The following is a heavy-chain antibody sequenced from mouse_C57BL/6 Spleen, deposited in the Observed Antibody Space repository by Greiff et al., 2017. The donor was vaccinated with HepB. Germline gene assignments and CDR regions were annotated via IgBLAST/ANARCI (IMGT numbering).Heavy chain of an antibody. Sequence: EVKLVESGGDLVKPGGSLKLSCAASGFTFSSYGMSWVRQTPDKRLEWVATISSGGSYTYYPDSVKGRFTISRDNAKNTLYLQMSSLKSEDTAMYYCARPGDGSFDYWGQGTTLTVSS. CDR3: ARPGDGSFDY. J-gene: IGHJ2*01. CDR2: ISSGGSYT. V-gene: IGHV5-6*01. D-gene: IGHD2-3*01. CDR1: GFTFSSYG.